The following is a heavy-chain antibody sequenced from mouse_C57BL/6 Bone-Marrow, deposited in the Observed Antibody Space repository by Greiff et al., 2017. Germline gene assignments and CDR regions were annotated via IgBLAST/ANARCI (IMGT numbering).Heavy chain of an antibody. D-gene: IGHD2-4*01. J-gene: IGHJ4*01. CDR3: ARRRIYYDYVYAMDY. CDR1: GYTFTSYW. Sequence: VQLQQPGAELVKPGASVKLSCKASGYTFTSYWMQWVKQRPGQGLEWIGEIDPSDSYTNYNQKFKGKATLTVDTSSSTAYMQLSSLTSEDSAVYYCARRRIYYDYVYAMDYWGQGTSVTVSS. CDR2: IDPSDSYT. V-gene: IGHV1-50*01.